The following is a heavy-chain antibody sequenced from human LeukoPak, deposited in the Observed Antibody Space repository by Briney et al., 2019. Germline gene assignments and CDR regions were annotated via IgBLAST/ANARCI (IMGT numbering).Heavy chain of an antibody. J-gene: IGHJ4*02. CDR1: GGSISSYY. D-gene: IGHD1-26*01. Sequence: SETLSLTCTVSGGSISSYYWSWLRQPPGKGLEWIGYIYYSGSTNYNPSLKSRVTISVDTSKNQFSLKLSSVTAADTAVYYCARAEEWELLYFDYWGQGTLVTVSS. CDR3: ARAEEWELLYFDY. V-gene: IGHV4-59*01. CDR2: IYYSGST.